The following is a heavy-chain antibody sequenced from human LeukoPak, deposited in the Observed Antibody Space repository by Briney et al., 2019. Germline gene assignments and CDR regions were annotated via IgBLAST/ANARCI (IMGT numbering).Heavy chain of an antibody. CDR2: ISYDGSNK. V-gene: IGHV3-30*18. D-gene: IGHD5-24*01. CDR3: AKDLKDGYNWYNWFDP. CDR1: GFIFSSYG. Sequence: GGSLRLSCAASGFIFSSYGMHWVRQAPGKGLEWVAVISYDGSNKYYADSVKGRFTISRDNSKNTLYLQMDSLRAEDTAVYYCAKDLKDGYNWYNWFDPWGQGTLVTVSS. J-gene: IGHJ5*02.